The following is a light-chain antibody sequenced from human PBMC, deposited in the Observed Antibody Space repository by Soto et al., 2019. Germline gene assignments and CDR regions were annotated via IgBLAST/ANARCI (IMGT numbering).Light chain of an antibody. CDR3: QVWDYDTDHFV. J-gene: IGLJ1*01. CDR1: NIGSKS. CDR2: ADS. V-gene: IGLV3-21*02. Sequence: SYELTQAPSVSVAPGQTARIGCGGDNIGSKSVHWYQQRPGQAPMLVVYADSDRPSGIPERFSGSNPGNTATLTISRVEAGDEADYYCQVWDYDTDHFVFGPGTKLTVL.